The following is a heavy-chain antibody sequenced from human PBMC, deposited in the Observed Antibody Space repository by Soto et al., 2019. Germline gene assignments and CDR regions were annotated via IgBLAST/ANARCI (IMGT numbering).Heavy chain of an antibody. V-gene: IGHV1-3*01. D-gene: IGHD6-19*01. CDR2: INAGNGNT. J-gene: IGHJ3*02. CDR3: ARFSSGWSYAFDI. CDR1: GYTFTSYA. Sequence: ASVKVSCKASGYTFTSYAMHWVRQAPGQRLEWMGWINAGNGNTKYAQKLQGRVTITTDTSTSTAYMELRSLRSDDTAVYYCARFSSGWSYAFDIWGQGTMVTVSS.